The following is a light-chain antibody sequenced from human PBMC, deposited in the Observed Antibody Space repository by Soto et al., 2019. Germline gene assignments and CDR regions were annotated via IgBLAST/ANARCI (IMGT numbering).Light chain of an antibody. CDR3: QSYDSSLSGSV. CDR1: SSNIGAGYD. J-gene: IGLJ3*02. V-gene: IGLV1-40*01. Sequence: QSVRTQPPSVSGAPGQRVTISCTGSSSNIGAGYDVHWYQQLPGTAPKLLISGNSNRPSGVPDRVSGSKSGTAASLAITGLEAEDEADYYCQSYDSSLSGSVFGGGTQLTVL. CDR2: GNS.